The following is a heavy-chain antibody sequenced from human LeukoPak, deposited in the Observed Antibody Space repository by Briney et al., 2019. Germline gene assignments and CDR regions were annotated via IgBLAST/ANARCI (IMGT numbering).Heavy chain of an antibody. Sequence: SVKVSCKASGGTFSSYAISWVRQAPGQGLEWMGGIIPIFGTANYAQKFQGRVTITADESTSTAYMELSCLRSEDTAVYYCARENYYDSNNWFDPWGQGTLVTVSS. V-gene: IGHV1-69*13. CDR2: IIPIFGTA. D-gene: IGHD3-22*01. CDR3: ARENYYDSNNWFDP. J-gene: IGHJ5*02. CDR1: GGTFSSYA.